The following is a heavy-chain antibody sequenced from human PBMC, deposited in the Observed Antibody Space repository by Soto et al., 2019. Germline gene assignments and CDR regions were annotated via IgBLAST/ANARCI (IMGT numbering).Heavy chain of an antibody. CDR3: AREIDGMDV. Sequence: QVQLVESGGGVVQPGRSLRLSCAASGFTLSSAIMHWVRQAPGKGLEWVAAMSYDESNRYYAASVKGRFTISGDNSNNTLYLQMNSLRLEDTVVYYCAREIDGMDVWGQGTTVTVSS. J-gene: IGHJ6*02. V-gene: IGHV3-30*03. CDR1: GFTLSSAI. CDR2: MSYDESNR.